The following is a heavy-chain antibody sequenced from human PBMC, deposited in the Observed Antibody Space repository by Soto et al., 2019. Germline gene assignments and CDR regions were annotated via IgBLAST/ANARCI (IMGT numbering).Heavy chain of an antibody. D-gene: IGHD1-1*01. CDR2: IIPIFDTA. J-gene: IGHJ6*02. V-gene: IGHV1-69*05. CDR1: GGTFSSYA. CDR3: ARQERYYYYGMDV. Sequence: SVKVSCKTSGGTFSSYAISWVRQAPGQGLEWMGGIIPIFDTANYAQKLQGRVTMTTDTSTSTAYMELRSLRSDDTAVYYCARQERYYYYGMDVWGQGTTVTVSS.